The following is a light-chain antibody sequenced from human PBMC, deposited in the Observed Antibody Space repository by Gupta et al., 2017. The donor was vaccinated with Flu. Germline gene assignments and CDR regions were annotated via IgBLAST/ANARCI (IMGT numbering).Light chain of an antibody. CDR2: NVS. Sequence: QSALTQPRSVYGSPGLSVPISCTGTSSDVGNYNYVSWYQQHPGKAPKLIIYNVSERPSGAPDRFSGSKSGNTASLTISGLQVEDEADYYCCSYAGSYTWVFGGGTKLTVL. J-gene: IGLJ3*02. CDR3: CSYAGSYTWV. CDR1: SSDVGNYNY. V-gene: IGLV2-11*01.